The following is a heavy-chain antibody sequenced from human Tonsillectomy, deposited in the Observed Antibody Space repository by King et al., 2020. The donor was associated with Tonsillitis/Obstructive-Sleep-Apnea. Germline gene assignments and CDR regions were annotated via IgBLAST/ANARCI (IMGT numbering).Heavy chain of an antibody. V-gene: IGHV4-39*01. CDR2: IYYNGDT. J-gene: IGHJ6*03. Sequence: QLQESGPGLVKPSETLSLSCTVSGGSISSSRYYWGWIRQPPGKGLEWIGTIYYNGDTYYNPSLKSRVTVSIDTSKYQFSLKLTSVTAADTAVYYCARHAPDMDNYYYYMDVWGKGTTVTVSS. CDR1: GGSISSSRYY. CDR3: ARHAPDMDNYYYYMDV. D-gene: IGHD3-9*01.